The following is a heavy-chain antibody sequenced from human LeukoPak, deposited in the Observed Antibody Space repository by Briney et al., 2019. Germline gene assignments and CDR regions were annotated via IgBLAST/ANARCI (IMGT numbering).Heavy chain of an antibody. V-gene: IGHV7-4-1*02. CDR3: ARGGYYGGSGTYGFFGY. Sequence: ASVKVSCKGSGYKFISYAMNWVRQAPGQGPEWMGWINTDTGNPTYARGFTGQYVFSVDTSVTTAYLQINSLRTEDTAVYYCARGGYYGGSGTYGFFGYWGQGSLVTVSS. CDR2: INTDTGNP. D-gene: IGHD3-10*01. J-gene: IGHJ4*03. CDR1: GYKFISYA.